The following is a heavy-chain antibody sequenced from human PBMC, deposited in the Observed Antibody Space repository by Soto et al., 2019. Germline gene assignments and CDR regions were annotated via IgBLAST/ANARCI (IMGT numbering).Heavy chain of an antibody. Sequence: GGSLRLSCAASGFTFSSYGMHWVRQAPGKGLEWVAAISDDGSNKYYADSVKGRFIISRDNSKNTLYLQMNSLRAEDTAVYHCARVSIVGEPAFDIWGQGTLVSVSS. D-gene: IGHD3-16*02. CDR3: ARVSIVGEPAFDI. CDR1: GFTFSSYG. J-gene: IGHJ4*01. CDR2: ISDDGSNK. V-gene: IGHV3-30*03.